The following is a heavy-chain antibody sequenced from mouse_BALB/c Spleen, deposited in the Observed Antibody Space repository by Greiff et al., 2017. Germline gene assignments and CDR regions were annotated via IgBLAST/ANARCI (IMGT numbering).Heavy chain of an antibody. D-gene: IGHD1-2*01. Sequence: QVQLQQPGAELVRPGASVKLSCKASGYTFTSYWINWVKQRPGQGLEWIGNIYPSDSYTNYNQKFKDKATLTVDKSSSTAYMQLSSPTSEDSAVYYCTRWNYGSDYWGQGTTLTVSS. V-gene: IGHV1-69*02. CDR2: IYPSDSYT. CDR1: GYTFTSYW. CDR3: TRWNYGSDY. J-gene: IGHJ2*01.